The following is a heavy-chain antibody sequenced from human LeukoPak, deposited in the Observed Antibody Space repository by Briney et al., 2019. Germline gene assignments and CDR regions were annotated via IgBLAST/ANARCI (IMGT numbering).Heavy chain of an antibody. Sequence: GGSLRLSCAASGFTFSSYSMNWVRQAPGKGLEWVSYISSSSSTIYYADSVKGRFTISRDNAKNSLYLHMNSLRAEDTAVYYCAKVGYNWNAAYFDYWGQGTLVTVSS. V-gene: IGHV3-48*01. CDR2: ISSSSSTI. J-gene: IGHJ4*02. D-gene: IGHD1-20*01. CDR1: GFTFSSYS. CDR3: AKVGYNWNAAYFDY.